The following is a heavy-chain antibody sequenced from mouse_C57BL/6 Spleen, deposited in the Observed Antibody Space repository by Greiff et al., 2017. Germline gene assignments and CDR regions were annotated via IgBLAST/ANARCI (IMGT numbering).Heavy chain of an antibody. Sequence: EVKLMESGGGLVQPGGSLSLSCAASGFTFTAYYMSWVRQPPGKALEWLGFIRNKANGYTTEYSASVKGRFTISRDNSQSILYLQMNALRAEDSATYYCEIGGGPPLLFYVWGTGTTVTVSS. V-gene: IGHV7-3*01. J-gene: IGHJ1*03. CDR1: GFTFTAYY. CDR3: EIGGGPPLLFYV. CDR2: IRNKANGYTT.